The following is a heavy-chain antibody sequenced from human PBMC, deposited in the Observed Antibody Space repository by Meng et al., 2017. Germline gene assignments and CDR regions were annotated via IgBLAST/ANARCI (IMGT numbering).Heavy chain of an antibody. CDR2: IKPDGTMT. J-gene: IGHJ5*02. CDR1: GITFRNYW. Sequence: SWVGLVPSGGPLRLSGTASGITFRNYWMHWVRQAPGKGLVWVSRIKPDGTMTVYADSVKGRFTISRDNAKNTLYLQMNSLRSDDTAVYYCARSDWFDPWGQGTLVTVSS. CDR3: ARSDWFDP. V-gene: IGHV3-74*01.